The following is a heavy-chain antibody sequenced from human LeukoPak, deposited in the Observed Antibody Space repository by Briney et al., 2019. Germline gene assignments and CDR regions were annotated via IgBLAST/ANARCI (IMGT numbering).Heavy chain of an antibody. Sequence: PGGSLTLSCAASGFTFDNYAMNWLRQAPGKGLEWVLGISGSGVNTYYADSVQARFTISRDYSKNTLYLQLNSLRGEDTAIYYCARDTSFNYGAHAMDVWGQGTTVTVSS. CDR3: ARDTSFNYGAHAMDV. V-gene: IGHV3-23*01. D-gene: IGHD4/OR15-4a*01. CDR2: ISGSGVNT. CDR1: GFTFDNYA. J-gene: IGHJ6*02.